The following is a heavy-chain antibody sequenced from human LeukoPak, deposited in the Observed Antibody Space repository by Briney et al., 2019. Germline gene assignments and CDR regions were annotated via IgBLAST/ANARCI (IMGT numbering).Heavy chain of an antibody. V-gene: IGHV4-34*01. CDR2: INHSGST. J-gene: IGHJ4*02. CDR3: ARGSLYARNLDY. CDR1: GGSFSGYY. D-gene: IGHD5/OR15-5a*01. Sequence: SETLSLTCAVYGGSFSGYYWSWIRQPPGKGLEWIGEINHSGSTNYNPSLKSRVTISVDTSKNQFSLKLSSVTAADTAVYYCARGSLYARNLDYWGQETLVTVSS.